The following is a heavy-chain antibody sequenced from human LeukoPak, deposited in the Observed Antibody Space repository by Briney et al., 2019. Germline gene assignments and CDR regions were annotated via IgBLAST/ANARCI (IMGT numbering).Heavy chain of an antibody. V-gene: IGHV4-59*12. Sequence: SETLSLTCTVSGGSISSYYWSWIRQPPGKGLEWIGYIYYTGSTNYNPSLKSRVTMLLDKSKNQFSLKLSSVTAADTAVYYCARNGGNSDFDYWGQGTLVTVSS. J-gene: IGHJ4*02. D-gene: IGHD4-23*01. CDR2: IYYTGST. CDR1: GGSISSYY. CDR3: ARNGGNSDFDY.